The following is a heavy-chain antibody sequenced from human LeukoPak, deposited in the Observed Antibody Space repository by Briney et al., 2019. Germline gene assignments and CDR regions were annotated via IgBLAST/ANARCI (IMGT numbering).Heavy chain of an antibody. Sequence: ASVKVSCKASGYTFTSYGISWVRQAPGQGLEWMGWISAYNGNTNYAQKLQGRVTMTTDTSTSTAYMELRSLRSDDTAVYYCARDKFEIVGATLIDYWGQGTLVTVSS. V-gene: IGHV1-18*01. D-gene: IGHD1-26*01. CDR2: ISAYNGNT. J-gene: IGHJ4*02. CDR3: ARDKFEIVGATLIDY. CDR1: GYTFTSYG.